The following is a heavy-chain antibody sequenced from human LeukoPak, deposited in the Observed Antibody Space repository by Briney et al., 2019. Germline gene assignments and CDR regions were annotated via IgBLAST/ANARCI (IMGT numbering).Heavy chain of an antibody. CDR2: ISRSGSDT. CDR3: ARAGYRYDYVWGSYPLGDFDY. V-gene: IGHV3-11*04. D-gene: IGHD3-16*02. J-gene: IGHJ4*02. CDR1: GFTFSDYY. Sequence: GGSLRLSCAASGFTFSDYYMGWIRQAPGKGLEWISYISRSGSDTYYAGSMKGRFTISRDNGKISLYLQMNSLRAEDTAVYYCARAGYRYDYVWGSYPLGDFDYWGQGTLVTVSS.